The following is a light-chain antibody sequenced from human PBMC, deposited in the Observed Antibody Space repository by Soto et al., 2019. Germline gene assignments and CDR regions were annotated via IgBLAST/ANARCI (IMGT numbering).Light chain of an antibody. CDR2: EVV. CDR3: KSYAGSNTHV. V-gene: IGLV2-8*01. CDR1: NNDLGVYDF. Sequence: QSALTQPPSASGTPGQSVTISCTGTNNDLGVYDFVSWYQHHPGKAPRLIIYEVVQRPSGVPERYSGYKSGHTASLTVSGLQAADEADYFCKSYAGSNTHVFGSGTKVTVL. J-gene: IGLJ1*01.